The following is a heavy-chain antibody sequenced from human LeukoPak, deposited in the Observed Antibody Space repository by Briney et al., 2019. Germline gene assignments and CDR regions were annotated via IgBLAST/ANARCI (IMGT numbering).Heavy chain of an antibody. CDR1: GVSISPYY. D-gene: IGHD6-19*01. J-gene: IGHJ4*02. Sequence: SETLSLTCTVSGVSISPYYWSWIRQPPGKGLEWIGYIYYSGNTNYNPSLKSRVIISVDTSENHFSLKLSSVTAADTAVYYCARGAGWYDYWGQGTLVTVSS. CDR3: ARGAGWYDY. CDR2: IYYSGNT. V-gene: IGHV4-59*01.